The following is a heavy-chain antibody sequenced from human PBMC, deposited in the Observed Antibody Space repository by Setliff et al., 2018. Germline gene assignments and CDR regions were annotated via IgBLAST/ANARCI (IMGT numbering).Heavy chain of an antibody. CDR1: GYTFTSYY. D-gene: IGHD1-1*01. CDR3: ARDRNDNYWHIDF. V-gene: IGHV1-46*01. Sequence: ASVKVSCKASGYTFTSYYMHWVRQAPGQGLEWMGLINPTGGSTSYAQKFQGRVTMTRDTSTSTVFMELSSLRSEDTAVYYCARDRNDNYWHIDFWGQGTLVTVSS. J-gene: IGHJ4*02. CDR2: INPTGGST.